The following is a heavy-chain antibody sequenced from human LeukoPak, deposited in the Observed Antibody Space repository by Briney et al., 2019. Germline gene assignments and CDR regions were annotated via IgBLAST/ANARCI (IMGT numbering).Heavy chain of an antibody. Sequence: SQTLSLTCTVSGGSISSGSYYWSWIRQPAGKGLEWIGRIYTSGSTNYNPSLKSRVTISVDTSKNQFSLKLSSVTAADTAVYYCARVLRSTYCSSTSCYYVDPWGQGTLVTVSS. V-gene: IGHV4-61*02. CDR2: IYTSGST. CDR3: ARVLRSTYCSSTSCYYVDP. CDR1: GGSISSGSYY. D-gene: IGHD2-2*01. J-gene: IGHJ5*02.